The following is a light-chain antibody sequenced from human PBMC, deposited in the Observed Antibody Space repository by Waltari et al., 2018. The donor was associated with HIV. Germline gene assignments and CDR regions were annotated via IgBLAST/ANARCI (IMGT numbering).Light chain of an antibody. Sequence: QSALTQPVSVSGSPGQSIAISCIGPNTDVGRHNYVSWYQNHPGKATKLIIYEVSKRPSEVSDRFSGSKSVDTAFLTIAGLHGEDEADYYCWSYTSSDTFVFGTGTKVTVL. V-gene: IGLV2-14*01. CDR1: NTDVGRHNY. J-gene: IGLJ1*01. CDR2: EVS. CDR3: WSYTSSDTFV.